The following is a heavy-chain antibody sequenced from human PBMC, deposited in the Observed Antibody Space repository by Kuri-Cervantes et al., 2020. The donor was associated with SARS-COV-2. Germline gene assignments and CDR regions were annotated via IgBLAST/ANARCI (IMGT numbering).Heavy chain of an antibody. Sequence: SETLSLTCTVSGGSISSSSYYWSWIRQPPGKGLEWIGYIYYSGSTNYNPSLKSRVTISVDTSKNQFSLKLSSVTAADTAVYYCARGYAGRTSNYVRYNYYYYYMDVWGKGTTVTVSS. D-gene: IGHD4-11*01. V-gene: IGHV4-61*05. CDR2: IYYSGST. CDR1: GGSISSSSYY. J-gene: IGHJ6*03. CDR3: ARGYAGRTSNYVRYNYYYYYMDV.